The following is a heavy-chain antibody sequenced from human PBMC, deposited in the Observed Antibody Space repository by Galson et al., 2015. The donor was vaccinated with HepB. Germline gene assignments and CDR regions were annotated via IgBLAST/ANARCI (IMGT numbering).Heavy chain of an antibody. CDR1: GFTFSGSA. CDR3: ASGRGFWSGYSQDY. Sequence: SLRLSCAASGFTFSGSAMHRVRQTSGKGLEWVGRIGSKANNYATAYAASVRGRFSISRDDSKNTAFLQMNSLRAEDTAVYYCASGRGFWSGYSQDYWGQGTLVTVSS. J-gene: IGHJ4*02. D-gene: IGHD3-3*01. CDR2: IGSKANNYAT. V-gene: IGHV3-73*01.